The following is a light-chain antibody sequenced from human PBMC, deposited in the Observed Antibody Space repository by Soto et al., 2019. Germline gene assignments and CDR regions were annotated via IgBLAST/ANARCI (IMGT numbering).Light chain of an antibody. CDR3: QQYNNWPPWT. J-gene: IGKJ1*01. Sequence: EIVLTQSPATLSVTPGERATLSCRASQSVSSNLAWYQQKPGQAPRLLIYGASTRATGIPARFSGSGSGKEFTLTISSLQSEDFAVYYCQQYNNWPPWTFGQGTKV. CDR2: GAS. V-gene: IGKV3-15*01. CDR1: QSVSSN.